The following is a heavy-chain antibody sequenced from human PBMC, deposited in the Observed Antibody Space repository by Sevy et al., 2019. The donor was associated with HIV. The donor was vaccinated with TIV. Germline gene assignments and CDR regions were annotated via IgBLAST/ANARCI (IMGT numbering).Heavy chain of an antibody. CDR3: AKPIGIAAAGTFDY. V-gene: IGHV3-30*18. Sequence: GGSLRLSCAASGFTFSSYGMHWVRQAPGKGLEWVAVISDDGSNKYYADSVKGRFTISRDNSKNTLYLQMNSLRAEDTAVYYCAKPIGIAAAGTFDYWGQGTLVTVSS. D-gene: IGHD6-13*01. J-gene: IGHJ4*02. CDR2: ISDDGSNK. CDR1: GFTFSSYG.